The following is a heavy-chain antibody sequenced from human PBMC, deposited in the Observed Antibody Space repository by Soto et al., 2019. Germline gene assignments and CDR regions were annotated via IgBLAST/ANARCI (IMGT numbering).Heavy chain of an antibody. CDR2: IYSGGST. CDR1: GFTFSTYA. CDR3: ARDQGAFDI. J-gene: IGHJ3*02. V-gene: IGHV3-23*03. Sequence: EVQLLESGGGWVQPGGSLRLSCAASGFTFSTYAMTWVRLAPGRGLEWVLGIYSGGSTYYADSVKGRFTISRDNSKNTLYLQMNSLRAEDTAVYYCARDQGAFDIWGQGTMVTVSS.